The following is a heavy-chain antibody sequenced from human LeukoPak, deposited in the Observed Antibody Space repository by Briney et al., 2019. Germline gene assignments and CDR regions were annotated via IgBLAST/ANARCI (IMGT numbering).Heavy chain of an antibody. V-gene: IGHV1-18*01. J-gene: IGHJ5*02. CDR3: ARGYCSSTSCYRLDP. CDR2: ISACNGNT. D-gene: IGHD2-2*02. CDR1: GYTFTSYG. Sequence: ASVKVSCKASGYTFTSYGISWVRQAPGQGLEWMGWISACNGNTNYAQKLQGRVTMTTDTSTSTAYMELRSLRSDDTAVYYCARGYCSSTSCYRLDPWGQGTLVTVSS.